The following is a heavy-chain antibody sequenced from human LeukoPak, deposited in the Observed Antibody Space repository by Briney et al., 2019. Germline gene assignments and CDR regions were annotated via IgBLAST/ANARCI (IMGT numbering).Heavy chain of an antibody. V-gene: IGHV3-30-3*01. Sequence: PGGSLRLSCAASGFTFSSYAMHGVRQAPGKGLEWVAVISYDGSNKYYADSVKGRFTISRDNSKNTLYLQMNSLRAEDTAVYYCARSYHYFDYWGQGTLVTVSS. CDR2: ISYDGSNK. CDR3: ARSYHYFDY. J-gene: IGHJ4*02. CDR1: GFTFSSYA. D-gene: IGHD5-18*01.